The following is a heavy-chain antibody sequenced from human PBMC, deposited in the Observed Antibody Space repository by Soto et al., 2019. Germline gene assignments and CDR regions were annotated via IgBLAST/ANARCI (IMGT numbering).Heavy chain of an antibody. J-gene: IGHJ4*02. V-gene: IGHV3-43*01. CDR3: AKERFDTVVRGITYFDY. D-gene: IGHD3-10*01. Sequence: EVQLVESGGVVVQPGGSLRLSCAASGFTFDDYTMHWVRQAPGKGLEWVSLISWDGSNTYYADSVRGRFTISRDNSKNSLNLQMNSLRTEDTALYYCAKERFDTVVRGITYFDYWGQGTLVIVSS. CDR2: ISWDGSNT. CDR1: GFTFDDYT.